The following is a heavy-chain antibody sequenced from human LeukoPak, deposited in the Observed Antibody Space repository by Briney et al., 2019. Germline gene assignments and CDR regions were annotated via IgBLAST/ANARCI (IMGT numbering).Heavy chain of an antibody. D-gene: IGHD5-18*01. V-gene: IGHV3-7*01. Sequence: GGSLRLSCAASGFSSSSYWMSWVRQAPGKGLEWVANIKQDGTEKNYVDSVKGRFTISRDNAKNSLYLQMNSLRADDTAVYFCARDRWGYSYGGDWGQGTLVTVSS. CDR2: IKQDGTEK. CDR3: ARDRWGYSYGGD. CDR1: GFSSSSYW. J-gene: IGHJ4*02.